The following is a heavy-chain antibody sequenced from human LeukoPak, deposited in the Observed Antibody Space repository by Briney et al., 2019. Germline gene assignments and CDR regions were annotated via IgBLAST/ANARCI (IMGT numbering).Heavy chain of an antibody. CDR2: IYYSGNT. J-gene: IGHJ3*02. Sequence: PSETLSLTCAVSGGSISSSNYYWGWIRQSPGKGLEWIGNIYYSGNTYYNPSHKSRVTISVDTSKNQFSLKLSSVTAADTAVYYCARQPTGDFYVFDIWGQGTMVTVSS. CDR3: ARQPTGDFYVFDI. CDR1: GGSISSSNYY. D-gene: IGHD7-27*01. V-gene: IGHV4-39*01.